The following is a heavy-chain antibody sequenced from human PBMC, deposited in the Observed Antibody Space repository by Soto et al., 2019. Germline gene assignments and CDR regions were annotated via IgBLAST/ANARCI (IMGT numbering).Heavy chain of an antibody. V-gene: IGHV3-23*01. D-gene: IGHD3-22*01. Sequence: GGSLRLSCAASGFTFSSYAMSWVRQAPGKGLEWVSAISGSGGSTYYADSVKGRFTISRDNSKNTLYLQMNSLRAEDTAVYYCAKGSVVVVITPDAFDIWGQGTMVTVSS. CDR1: GFTFSSYA. J-gene: IGHJ3*02. CDR2: ISGSGGST. CDR3: AKGSVVVVITPDAFDI.